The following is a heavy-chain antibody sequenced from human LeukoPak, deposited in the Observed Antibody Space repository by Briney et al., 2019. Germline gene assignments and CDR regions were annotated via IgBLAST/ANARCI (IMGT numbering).Heavy chain of an antibody. V-gene: IGHV1-58*01. CDR3: AGTIAAAEIYYGMDV. CDR1: GFTFTSSA. Sequence: SVKVSCKASGFTFTSSAVQWVRQARGQRLEWIGWIVVGSGNTNYAQKFQERVTITRDMSTSTAYMELSSLRSEDTAVYYCAGTIAAAEIYYGMDVWGQGTTVTVSS. D-gene: IGHD6-13*01. J-gene: IGHJ6*02. CDR2: IVVGSGNT.